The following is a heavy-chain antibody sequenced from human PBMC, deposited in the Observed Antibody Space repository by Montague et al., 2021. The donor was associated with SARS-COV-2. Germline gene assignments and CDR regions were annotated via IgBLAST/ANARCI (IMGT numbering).Heavy chain of an antibody. Sequence: SETLSLTCTVSGASISSRSYYWGWIRQPPGKGLEWIGIKYYSGRTYYNPTLKSRVTISVDTSKNQFSLKLSSVTAADTAVYYCATLPSCISIFGVFQGYYFDDWGQGALVTVSS. CDR3: ATLPSCISIFGVFQGYYFDD. V-gene: IGHV4-39*01. CDR1: GASISSRSYY. D-gene: IGHD3-3*01. CDR2: KYYSGRT. J-gene: IGHJ4*02.